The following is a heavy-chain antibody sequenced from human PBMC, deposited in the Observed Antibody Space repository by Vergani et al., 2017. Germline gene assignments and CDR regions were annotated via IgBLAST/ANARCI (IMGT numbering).Heavy chain of an antibody. CDR3: ARDLYYYDSSGYPDY. CDR2: ISAYNGNT. V-gene: IGHV1-18*04. Sequence: QVQLVQSGAEVKKPGASVKVSCKASGYTFTSYGISWVRQAPGQGIEWMGWISAYNGNTNYAQKLQGRVTMTTDTSTSTAYMELRSLRSDDTAVYYCARDLYYYDSSGYPDYWGQGTLVTVSS. CDR1: GYTFTSYG. J-gene: IGHJ4*02. D-gene: IGHD3-22*01.